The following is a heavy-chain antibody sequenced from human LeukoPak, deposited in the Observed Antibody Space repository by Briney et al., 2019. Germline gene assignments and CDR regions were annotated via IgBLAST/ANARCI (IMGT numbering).Heavy chain of an antibody. CDR2: ISGSGGST. Sequence: GGSLRLSCAASGFTFSSYAMSWVRQAPGKGLEWVSAISGSGGSTYYADSVKGRFTISRDNSKNTLYLQMNSLRAEDTAVYYCANVEASYGDYYFDYWGQGTLVTVSS. J-gene: IGHJ4*02. CDR3: ANVEASYGDYYFDY. V-gene: IGHV3-23*01. CDR1: GFTFSSYA. D-gene: IGHD4-17*01.